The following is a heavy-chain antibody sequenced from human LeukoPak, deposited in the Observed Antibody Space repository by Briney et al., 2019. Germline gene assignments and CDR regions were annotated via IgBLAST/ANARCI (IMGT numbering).Heavy chain of an antibody. CDR3: ARDGGGSYHFDY. V-gene: IGHV4-59*01. CDR1: GGSISSYY. J-gene: IGHJ4*02. Sequence: SETLSLTCTGAGGSISSYYWSWFRQPPGKGLEWIGYIYYSGSTNYNPFLKSRVTISVDTSKNQFSLKLSSVTAADTAVYYCARDGGGSYHFDYWGQGTLVTVSS. CDR2: IYYSGST. D-gene: IGHD1-26*01.